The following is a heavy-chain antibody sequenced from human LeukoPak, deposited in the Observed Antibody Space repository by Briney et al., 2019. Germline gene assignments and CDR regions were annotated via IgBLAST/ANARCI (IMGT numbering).Heavy chain of an antibody. Sequence: GESLKISCKGSVARFTSYWFGWGRQMPGKGLEWMGIIYPGDSDTRYSPSFQGQVTISADKSISTAYLQCSSLKASDTAMYYCARDALLVRGVIYYFDHWGQGTLVTVSS. V-gene: IGHV5-51*01. D-gene: IGHD3-10*01. CDR1: VARFTSYW. CDR3: ARDALLVRGVIYYFDH. J-gene: IGHJ4*02. CDR2: IYPGDSDT.